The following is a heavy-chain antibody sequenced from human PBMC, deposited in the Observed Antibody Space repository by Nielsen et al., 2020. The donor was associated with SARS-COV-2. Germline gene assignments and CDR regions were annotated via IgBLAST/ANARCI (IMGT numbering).Heavy chain of an antibody. J-gene: IGHJ4*02. CDR2: INSDGSST. CDR1: GFSFNSYW. Sequence: GGSLRLSCAASGFSFNSYWMSWVRQAPGKGLVWVSRINSDGSSTSYADSVKGRFTISRDNAKNTLYLQMNSLRAEDTAVYYCARVGVSAVIDYWGQGTLVTVSS. CDR3: ARVGVSAVIDY. V-gene: IGHV3-74*01. D-gene: IGHD6-6*01.